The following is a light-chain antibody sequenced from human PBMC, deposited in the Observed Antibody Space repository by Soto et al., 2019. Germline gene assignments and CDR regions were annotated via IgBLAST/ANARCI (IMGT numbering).Light chain of an antibody. J-gene: IGKJ5*01. Sequence: IQMSQSPSALSASVGDRVPLTCQASQDISNYLNWYQQKPGKAPKLLIYDASNLETGVPSRFSGSGSGTDFTFTISSLQPEDIATYYCQQYDNLPITFGQGTRLEIK. CDR3: QQYDNLPIT. CDR1: QDISNY. V-gene: IGKV1-33*01. CDR2: DAS.